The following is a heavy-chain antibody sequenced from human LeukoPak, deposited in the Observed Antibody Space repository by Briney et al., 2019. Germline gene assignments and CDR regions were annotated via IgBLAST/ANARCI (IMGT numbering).Heavy chain of an antibody. V-gene: IGHV4-59*08. D-gene: IGHD5-24*01. Sequence: SETLSLTCTVSGVPINRYYWSWIRQPPGKGLEWIGYIYYSGGTDYNPSLKSRVTISVDTSKKQFSLKLRSVPAEDTAVYYCARHVTISGPYDASDIWGQGTMVSVSP. CDR1: GVPINRYY. J-gene: IGHJ3*02. CDR2: IYYSGGT. CDR3: ARHVTISGPYDASDI.